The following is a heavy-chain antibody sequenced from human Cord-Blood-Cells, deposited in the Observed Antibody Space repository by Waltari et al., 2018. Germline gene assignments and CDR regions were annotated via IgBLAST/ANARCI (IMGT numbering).Heavy chain of an antibody. V-gene: IGHV3-21*01. CDR3: ARDRYCSSTSCYDY. CDR1: GFTFSSYS. D-gene: IGHD2-2*01. CDR2: ISMSISYI. Sequence: EVQLVESGGGLVKPGGSLRLSCAASGFTFSSYSMNWVRQAPGKGLGWVSSISMSISYIYYAEEVKGRFTISGDNAKNSLYLQMNSRRAEDTAVYYCARDRYCSSTSCYDYWGQGTLVTVSS. J-gene: IGHJ4*02.